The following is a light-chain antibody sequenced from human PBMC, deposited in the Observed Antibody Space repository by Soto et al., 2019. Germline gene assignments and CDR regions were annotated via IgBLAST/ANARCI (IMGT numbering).Light chain of an antibody. J-gene: IGLJ1*01. V-gene: IGLV2-14*01. Sequence: QSVLTQPASVSGSPGQSITISCTGTSSDVGGYNSVSWYQQHPGKAPQLMIYDVSYRPSGVSDRFSGSKSGNTASLTISGLQAEDEGDYYCMSYAGGNRFVFGTGTKVTVL. CDR3: MSYAGGNRFV. CDR2: DVS. CDR1: SSDVGGYNS.